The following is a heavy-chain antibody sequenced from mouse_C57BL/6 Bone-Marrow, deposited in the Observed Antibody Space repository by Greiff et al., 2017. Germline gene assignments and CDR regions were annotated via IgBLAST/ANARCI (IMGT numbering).Heavy chain of an antibody. CDR1: GYTFTSYW. CDR2: IDPNSGGT. CDR3: ARDSKDY. J-gene: IGHJ2*01. V-gene: IGHV1-72*01. Sequence: QVQLQQSGAELVKPGASVKLSCKASGYTFTSYWMHWVKQRPGRGLEWIGSIDPNSGGTKYKEKFKSKATLTVDKPSSTANMQLSGLTSEDSAVCCDARDSKDYWGQGTTLTVSS. D-gene: IGHD2-5*01.